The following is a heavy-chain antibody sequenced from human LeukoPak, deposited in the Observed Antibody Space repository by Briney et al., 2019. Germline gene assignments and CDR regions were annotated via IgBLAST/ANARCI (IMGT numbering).Heavy chain of an antibody. D-gene: IGHD6-13*01. J-gene: IGHJ5*02. CDR2: IIPILGIA. V-gene: IGHV1-69*04. CDR3: ARVKQQRPNWFNP. CDR1: GGTFSSYA. Sequence: ASVKVSCKASGGTFSSYAISWVRQAPGQGLEWMGRIIPILGIANYAQKFQGRVTITADKSTSTAYMELSSLRSEDTAVYYCARVKQQRPNWFNPWGQGTLVTVSS.